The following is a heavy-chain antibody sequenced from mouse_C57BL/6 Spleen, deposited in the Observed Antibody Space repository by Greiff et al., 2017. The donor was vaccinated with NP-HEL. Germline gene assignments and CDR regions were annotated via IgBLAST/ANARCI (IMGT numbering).Heavy chain of an antibody. D-gene: IGHD1-3*01. V-gene: IGHV1-69*01. CDR3: ARGRIYLTGAMDY. CDR1: GYTFTSYW. Sequence: QVQLQQPGAELVMPGASVKLSCKASGYTFTSYWMHWVKQRPGQGLEWIGEIDPSDSYTNYNQKFKGKSTLTVDKSSSTAYMQLSSLTSEDSAVYYCARGRIYLTGAMDYWGQGTSVTVSS. J-gene: IGHJ4*01. CDR2: IDPSDSYT.